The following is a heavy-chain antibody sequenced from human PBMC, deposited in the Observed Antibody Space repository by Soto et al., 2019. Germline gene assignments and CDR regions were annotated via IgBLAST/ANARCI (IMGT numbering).Heavy chain of an antibody. V-gene: IGHV4-4*07. J-gene: IGHJ6*02. CDR2: IYTSGNT. Sequence: QVQLQESGPGLVKPSETLSLTCTVSGGSISSYYWSWIRQPAGKGLEWIGRIYTSGNTNYNPSLKSRVTMSVDTSKNQFSLKLSSVTAADTAVYYCARDRSEYQLLGYYYYYGMDVWGQGTTVTVSS. CDR1: GGSISSYY. CDR3: ARDRSEYQLLGYYYYYGMDV. D-gene: IGHD2-2*01.